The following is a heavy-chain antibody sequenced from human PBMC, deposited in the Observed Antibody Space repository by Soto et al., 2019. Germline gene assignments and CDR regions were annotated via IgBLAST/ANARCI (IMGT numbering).Heavy chain of an antibody. CDR1: GFTFSSYA. V-gene: IGHV3-23*01. Sequence: EVQLLESGGGLVQPGGSLRLSCAASGFTFSSYAMSWVRQAPGKGLEWVSAISGSGGSTYYADSVKGLLTIPRDNSKNAIYRQMNSLRAEDTTVYYCAKDRQEIAPLLYYYYGIDVWGHGTTVTVSS. D-gene: IGHD6-13*01. CDR3: AKDRQEIAPLLYYYYGIDV. CDR2: ISGSGGST. J-gene: IGHJ6*02.